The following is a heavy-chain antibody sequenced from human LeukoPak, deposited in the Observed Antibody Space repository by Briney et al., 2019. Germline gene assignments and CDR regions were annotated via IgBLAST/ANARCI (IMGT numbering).Heavy chain of an antibody. CDR3: ARVSRSEDY. J-gene: IGHJ4*02. Sequence: SETLSLTCTVSGGSISSYYWSWIRQPPGKGLEWIGEINHSGSTNYNPSLKSRVTVSVDTSKNQFSLKLSSVTAADTAVYYCARVSRSEDYWGQGTLVTVSS. CDR1: GGSISSYY. CDR2: INHSGST. V-gene: IGHV4-34*01.